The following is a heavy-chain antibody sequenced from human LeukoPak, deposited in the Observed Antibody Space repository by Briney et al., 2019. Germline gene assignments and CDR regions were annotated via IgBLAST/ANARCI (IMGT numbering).Heavy chain of an antibody. D-gene: IGHD3-22*01. V-gene: IGHV1-2*02. CDR2: INPNTGGT. J-gene: IGHJ4*02. Sequence: ASVKVSCKASAYTFTDYSLHWVRQAPGQGLEWMGWINPNTGGTNYAQKFQGRVTMTSETSISTAYLELSSLRSDDTPVYYCARDHEDYDRSGYYSLGCWGQGTLVTVSS. CDR3: ARDHEDYDRSGYYSLGC. CDR1: AYTFTDYS.